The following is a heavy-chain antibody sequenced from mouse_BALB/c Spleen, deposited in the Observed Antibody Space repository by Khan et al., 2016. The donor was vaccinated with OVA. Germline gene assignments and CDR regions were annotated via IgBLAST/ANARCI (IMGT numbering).Heavy chain of an antibody. J-gene: IGHJ2*01. CDR3: ARRGLRWDFDY. Sequence: VELVESGAELAKPGASVKMSCKASGYTFINYWILWVKQRPGQGLEWIGYINPSTGYTEYNQNFKDKATLTADKSSSTAYMQLSSLTSEDSAAYYCARRGLRWDFDYWGQGTTLTVSS. V-gene: IGHV1-7*01. D-gene: IGHD1-1*01. CDR1: GYTFINYW. CDR2: INPSTGYT.